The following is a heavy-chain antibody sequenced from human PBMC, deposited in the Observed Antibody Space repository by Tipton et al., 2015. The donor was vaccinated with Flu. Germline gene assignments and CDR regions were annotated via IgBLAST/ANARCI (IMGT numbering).Heavy chain of an antibody. D-gene: IGHD6-6*01. CDR3: ARFGRSSSDAFDI. CDR2: TYYSGST. Sequence: LRLSCTVSGGSISSYYWSWIRQPPGKGLEWIGYTYYSGSTNYNPSLKSRVTISVDTSKNQFSLKLSSVTAADTAVYYCARFGRSSSDAFDIWGQGTMVTVSS. V-gene: IGHV4-59*08. J-gene: IGHJ3*02. CDR1: GGSISSYY.